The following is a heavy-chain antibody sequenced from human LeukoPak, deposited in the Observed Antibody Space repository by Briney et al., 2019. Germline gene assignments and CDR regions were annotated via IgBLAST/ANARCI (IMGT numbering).Heavy chain of an antibody. CDR3: ARDIWLGQNRFFDY. CDR1: GFTFSRYG. Sequence: PGGSLRLSCAGSGFTFSRYGIHWVRQAPGKGLGWVSVIRYDGTEQSYADSVKGRFTISRDNSKNTVYLQMNSLRDVDTATYYCARDIWLGQNRFFDYWGQGTLVTVSS. D-gene: IGHD3-10*01. V-gene: IGHV3-33*01. J-gene: IGHJ4*02. CDR2: IRYDGTEQ.